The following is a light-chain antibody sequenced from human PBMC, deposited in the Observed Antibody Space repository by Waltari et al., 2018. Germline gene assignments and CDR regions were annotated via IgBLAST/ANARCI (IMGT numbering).Light chain of an antibody. Sequence: SYVVTQSPSVSVAPGETARITCGGDNTGSKSVHWSQQRPGQAPVLVISYDSDRPSGIPGRFSGSNSGNTATLTISWVEAEDEADYYCLVWHSTIDHQGVFGGGTKLTVL. J-gene: IGLJ2*01. CDR3: LVWHSTIDHQGV. CDR2: YDS. CDR1: NTGSKS. V-gene: IGLV3-21*04.